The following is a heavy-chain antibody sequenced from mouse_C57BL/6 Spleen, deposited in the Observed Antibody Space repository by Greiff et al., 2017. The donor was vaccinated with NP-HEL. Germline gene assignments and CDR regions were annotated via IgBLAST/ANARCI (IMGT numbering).Heavy chain of an antibody. J-gene: IGHJ1*03. CDR3: ARSYYCSSYWYFDV. D-gene: IGHD1-1*01. Sequence: EVQLQQSGPELVKPGASVKISCKASGYTFTDYYMNWVKQSHGKSLEWIGDINPNNGGTSYNQKFKGKATLTVDKSSSTAYMELRSLTSEDSAVYYCARSYYCSSYWYFDVWGTGTTVTVSS. CDR1: GYTFTDYY. CDR2: INPNNGGT. V-gene: IGHV1-26*01.